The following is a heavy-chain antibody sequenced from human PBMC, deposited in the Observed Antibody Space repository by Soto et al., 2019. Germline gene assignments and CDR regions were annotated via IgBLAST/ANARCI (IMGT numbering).Heavy chain of an antibody. D-gene: IGHD3-9*01. J-gene: IGHJ4*02. CDR3: ASVTATGFSYYFDY. V-gene: IGHV3-9*01. CDR2: IKWNGVKI. Sequence: GGSLRLSCVGSGFTFDEFAMHWVRQLPGKGLEWVASIKWNGVKIYYVDSVKGRFTISRDNAKNSLYLQMNSLRAEDTAVYYCASVTATGFSYYFDYWGQGTLVTVSS. CDR1: GFTFDEFA.